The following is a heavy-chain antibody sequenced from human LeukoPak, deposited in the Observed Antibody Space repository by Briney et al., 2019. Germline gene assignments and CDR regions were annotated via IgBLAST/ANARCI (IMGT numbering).Heavy chain of an antibody. V-gene: IGHV1-24*01. CDR3: AKAFRADDLNYYDSSGFDY. CDR1: GYTLTELS. Sequence: ASVKVSCKVSGYTLTELSMHWVRQAPGKGLEWMGGFDPEDGETIYAQKFQGRDTMTEDTSTDTAYMELSSLRSEDTAVYYCAKAFRADDLNYYDSSGFDYWGQGTLVTVSS. CDR2: FDPEDGET. D-gene: IGHD3-22*01. J-gene: IGHJ4*02.